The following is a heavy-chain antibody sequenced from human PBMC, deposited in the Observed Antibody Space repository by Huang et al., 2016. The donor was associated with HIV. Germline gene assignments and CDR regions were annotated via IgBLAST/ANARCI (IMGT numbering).Heavy chain of an antibody. CDR2: MNQSGET. CDR1: GVSTRTYF. J-gene: IGHJ3*02. Sequence: QVHLQESGPGLVKPSETLSLICTVSGVSTRTYFWSWIRQPAGKGPEGIARMNQSGETNSNPSLRRRGTMSVDTSKNQLSLRLTSVTAADTAVYYCAREDRNAFDIWGQGIMVIVSS. V-gene: IGHV4-4*07. CDR3: AREDRNAFDI.